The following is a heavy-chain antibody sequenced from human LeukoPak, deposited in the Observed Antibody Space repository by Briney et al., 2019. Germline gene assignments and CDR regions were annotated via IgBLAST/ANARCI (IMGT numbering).Heavy chain of an antibody. J-gene: IGHJ4*02. CDR2: INHSGST. CDR3: ARKDYDILTGQTRKFDY. CDR1: GGSFSGYY. Sequence: PSETLSLTCAVYGGSFSGYYWSWIRQPPGKGPEWIGEINHSGSTNYNPSLKSRVTISVDTSKNQFSLKLSSVTAADTAVYYCARKDYDILTGQTRKFDYWGQGTLVTVSS. D-gene: IGHD3-9*01. V-gene: IGHV4-34*01.